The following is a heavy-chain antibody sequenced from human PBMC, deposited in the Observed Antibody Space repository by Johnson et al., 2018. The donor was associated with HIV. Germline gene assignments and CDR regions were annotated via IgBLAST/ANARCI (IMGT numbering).Heavy chain of an antibody. CDR2: ISWNSGTI. D-gene: IGHD1-26*01. Sequence: LVESGGVVVQPGGSLRLSCAASGLTFDDYAMHWVRQPPGKGLEWVSGISWNSGTIGYADSVKGRFTISRDNAKNSLFLQMNSLRAEDTALYYCAKDLISSGIDSQAFDIWGQGTMVSVSS. J-gene: IGHJ3*02. CDR3: AKDLISSGIDSQAFDI. CDR1: GLTFDDYA. V-gene: IGHV3-9*01.